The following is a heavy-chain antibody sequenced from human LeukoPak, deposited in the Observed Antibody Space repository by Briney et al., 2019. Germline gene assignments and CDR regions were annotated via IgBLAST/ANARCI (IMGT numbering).Heavy chain of an antibody. D-gene: IGHD6-19*01. J-gene: IGHJ6*03. CDR2: SNPNSGGT. V-gene: IGHV1-2*02. Sequence: ASVKVSCKASGYTFTGYYMHWVRQAPGQGLEWMGLSNPNSGGTNYAQKFQGRVTMTRDTSISTAYMELSRLRSDDTAVYYCARESTGRSGWYYYYYYMDVWGKGTTVTVSS. CDR1: GYTFTGYY. CDR3: ARESTGRSGWYYYYYYMDV.